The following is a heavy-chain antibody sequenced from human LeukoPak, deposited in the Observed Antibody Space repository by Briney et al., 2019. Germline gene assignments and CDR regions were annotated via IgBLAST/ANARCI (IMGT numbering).Heavy chain of an antibody. CDR1: GGSISSGGYY. D-gene: IGHD6-13*01. V-gene: IGHV4-31*03. Sequence: TSQTLSLTCTVSGGSISSGGYYWSWLRQHPGKGLEWIGYIYYSGSTYYNPSLKSRVTISVDTSKNQFSLKLSSVTAADTAVYYCARSPVFSWYGDCFDYWGQGTLVTVSS. CDR3: ARSPVFSWYGDCFDY. CDR2: IYYSGST. J-gene: IGHJ4*02.